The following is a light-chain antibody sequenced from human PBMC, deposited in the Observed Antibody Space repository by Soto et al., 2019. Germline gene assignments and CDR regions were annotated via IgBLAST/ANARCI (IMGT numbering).Light chain of an antibody. Sequence: EIVLTQSPGTLSLSPGESATLSCRASESISSTSLAWYQQKPGQAPRLLIYGTSSRATDIPGRFTGSGSGTDFTLTIRRLEPEDFAVYYCNQYGRPPLTFGGGTKV. CDR2: GTS. J-gene: IGKJ4*01. V-gene: IGKV3-20*01. CDR3: NQYGRPPLT. CDR1: ESISSTS.